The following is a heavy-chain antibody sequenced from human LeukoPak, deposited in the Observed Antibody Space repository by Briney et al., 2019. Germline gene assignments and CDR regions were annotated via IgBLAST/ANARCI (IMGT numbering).Heavy chain of an antibody. D-gene: IGHD4/OR15-4a*01. CDR3: ARRAGAYSHPYDY. V-gene: IGHV3-21*04. CDR2: ITSGSSYI. Sequence: GGSLRLSCAASGFTFSSYNMNWVRQAPGKGLEGVSSITSGSSYIYYAASVKGRFTISRDNSKNTLYLQMNSLRAEDTAVYYCARRAGAYSHPYDYWGQGTLVTVSS. J-gene: IGHJ4*02. CDR1: GFTFSSYN.